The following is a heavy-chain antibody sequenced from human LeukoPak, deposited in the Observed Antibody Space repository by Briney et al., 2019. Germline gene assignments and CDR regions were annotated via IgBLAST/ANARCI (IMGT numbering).Heavy chain of an antibody. CDR3: ARDGSSRSFQH. V-gene: IGHV4-59*01. CDR1: GGSISSYY. CDR2: ISYSGST. J-gene: IGHJ1*01. Sequence: SEALSLTCTVSGGSISSYYWNWIRQPPGKGLEWIGSISYSGSTNYNPSHESRVTISVDTSKNQFSLRLTSVTAADTAVYYCARDGSSRSFQHWGQGTLVTVSS. D-gene: IGHD6-13*01.